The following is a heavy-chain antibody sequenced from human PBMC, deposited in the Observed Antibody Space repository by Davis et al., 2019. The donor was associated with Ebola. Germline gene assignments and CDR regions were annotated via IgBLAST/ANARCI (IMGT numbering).Heavy chain of an antibody. Sequence: PGGSLRLSCEASGITFNDYFMSWIRQAPGKEMEWISYISGSGSTIYYSDSVEGRFTISRDNAKKSLFLQMNSLRAEDTAVYYCAGVAAAATWNWYFDVWGRGTLVSVSS. CDR1: GITFNDYF. D-gene: IGHD6-13*01. CDR3: AGVAAAATWNWYFDV. CDR2: ISGSGSTI. V-gene: IGHV3-11*04. J-gene: IGHJ2*01.